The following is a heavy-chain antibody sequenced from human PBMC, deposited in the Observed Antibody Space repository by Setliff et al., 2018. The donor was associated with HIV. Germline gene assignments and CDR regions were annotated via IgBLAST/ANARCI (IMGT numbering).Heavy chain of an antibody. J-gene: IGHJ4*02. CDR1: GFNFNVYS. D-gene: IGHD6-13*01. V-gene: IGHV3-48*01. Sequence: GGSLRLSCAASGFNFNVYSMNWVRQAPGKGLEWISYITSDTNTINYKDSVKGRFTISRDNAKNLLYLQMNSLRAEDMALYYCAKGRYSSSWYYFDYWGQGTLVTVSS. CDR2: ITSDTNTI. CDR3: AKGRYSSSWYYFDY.